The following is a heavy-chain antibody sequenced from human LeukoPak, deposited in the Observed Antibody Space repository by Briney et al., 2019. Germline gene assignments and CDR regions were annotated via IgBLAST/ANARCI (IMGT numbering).Heavy chain of an antibody. V-gene: IGHV5-51*01. CDR3: ARLRVAATTETFYFDY. Sequence: PGESLKISCKGCGYSFTSYWIGWVRQMPGKGLEWMAVIYPGDSDTRYSPSFQGQVTISADKSISTAYLQWSSLKASDTAMYYCARLRVAATTETFYFDYWGQGTLVTISS. D-gene: IGHD2-15*01. J-gene: IGHJ4*02. CDR1: GYSFTSYW. CDR2: IYPGDSDT.